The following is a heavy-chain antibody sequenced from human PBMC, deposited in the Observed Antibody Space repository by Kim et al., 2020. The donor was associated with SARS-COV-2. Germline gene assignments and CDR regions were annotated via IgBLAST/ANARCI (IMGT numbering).Heavy chain of an antibody. CDR3: ARDRIGIYCSSTSCYPGFDP. CDR2: MNPNSGNT. J-gene: IGHJ5*02. V-gene: IGHV1-8*01. Sequence: ASVKVSCKASGYTFTSYDINWVRQATGQGLEWMGWMNPNSGNTGYAQKFQGRVTMTRNTSISTAYMELSSLRSEDTAVYYCARDRIGIYCSSTSCYPGFDPWGQGTLVTVSS. CDR1: GYTFTSYD. D-gene: IGHD2-2*01.